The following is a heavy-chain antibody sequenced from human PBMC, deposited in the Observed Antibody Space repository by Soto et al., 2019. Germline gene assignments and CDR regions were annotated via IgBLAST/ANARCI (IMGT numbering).Heavy chain of an antibody. Sequence: ASVKVSGKASGYTFTIYDINWVRQATGQGLEWMGWMNPNSGNTGYAQKFQGRVTMTRNTSISTPYMELSSLRSEDTAVYYCVFVSDHYYYMDVWGKGTTVTVS. J-gene: IGHJ6*03. CDR1: GYTFTIYD. CDR2: MNPNSGNT. CDR3: VFVSDHYYYMDV. D-gene: IGHD3-10*01. V-gene: IGHV1-8*01.